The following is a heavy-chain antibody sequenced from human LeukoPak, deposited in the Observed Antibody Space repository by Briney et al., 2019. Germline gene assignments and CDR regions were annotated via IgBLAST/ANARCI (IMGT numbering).Heavy chain of an antibody. J-gene: IGHJ4*02. CDR1: GFTFSSYA. CDR3: PVSPTGYVWGSYRYRGFDY. Sequence: PGRSLRLSCAASGFTFSSYAMHWVRQAPGKGLEWVAVISYDGSNKYYTDSVKVRFTISRDNSKNTLYLQMNSLRAEDTAVYYCPVSPTGYVWGSYRYRGFDYWGQGTLVTVSS. D-gene: IGHD3-16*02. V-gene: IGHV3-30*04. CDR2: ISYDGSNK.